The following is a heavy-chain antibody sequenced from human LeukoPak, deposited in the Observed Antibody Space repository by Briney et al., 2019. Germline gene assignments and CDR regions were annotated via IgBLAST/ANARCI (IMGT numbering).Heavy chain of an antibody. CDR3: ARYSPPEYRLGLIVVVPAAIDAFDI. Sequence: GGSLRLSCAASGFTFSSYAMHWVRQAPGKGLEWVAVISYDGSNKYYADSVKGRFTISRDNSKNTLYLQMNSLRAEDTAVYYCARYSPPEYRLGLIVVVPAAIDAFDIWGQGTMVTVSS. V-gene: IGHV3-30-3*01. CDR2: ISYDGSNK. D-gene: IGHD2-2*02. J-gene: IGHJ3*02. CDR1: GFTFSSYA.